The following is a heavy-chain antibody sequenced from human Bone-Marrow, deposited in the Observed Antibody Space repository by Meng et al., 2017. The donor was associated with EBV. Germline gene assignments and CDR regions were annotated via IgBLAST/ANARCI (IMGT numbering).Heavy chain of an antibody. D-gene: IGHD3-22*01. CDR1: GYTFTTYD. J-gene: IGHJ4*02. V-gene: IGHV1-18*01. Sequence: QVPLVWSGAEEKSPGPSVKYSSKTSGYTFTTYDIHWVRQPPGQGLEWMGWLSHYAQKLQGRVTMTTDTSTSTAYMELRSLRSDDTAVYYCARGKYYDNGGYSRSNYYFDFWGQGTLVTVAS. CDR3: ARGKYYDNGGYSRSNYYFDF. CDR2: LS.